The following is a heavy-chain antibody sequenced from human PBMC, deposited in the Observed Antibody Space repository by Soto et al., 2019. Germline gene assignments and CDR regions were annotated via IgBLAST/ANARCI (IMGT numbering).Heavy chain of an antibody. V-gene: IGHV1-58*02. CDR1: GFTFTSSA. D-gene: IGHD2-2*01. CDR3: AAEIVVVPAAMFADAFDI. Sequence: SVKVSCKASGFTFTSSAMQWVRQARGQRLEWIGWIVVGSGNTNYAQKFQERVTITRDMSTSTAYMELSSLRSEDTAVYYCAAEIVVVPAAMFADAFDILGQGTMVTGSS. CDR2: IVVGSGNT. J-gene: IGHJ3*02.